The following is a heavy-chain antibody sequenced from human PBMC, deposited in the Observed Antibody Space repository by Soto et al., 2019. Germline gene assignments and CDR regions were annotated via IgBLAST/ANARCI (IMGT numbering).Heavy chain of an antibody. CDR1: VFTFSSYS. Sequence: HPWGSLRLSCSASVFTFSSYSMNWVRQAPGKGLEWVSYISSSGSSIYYADSVKGRFTISRDNSKNLLYLQMNSLRAEDTAVYYCARVPPGYTSSWFLANWFDPWGQGTLVTVSS. CDR2: ISSSGSSI. J-gene: IGHJ5*02. V-gene: IGHV3-48*04. CDR3: ARVPPGYTSSWFLANWFDP. D-gene: IGHD6-13*01.